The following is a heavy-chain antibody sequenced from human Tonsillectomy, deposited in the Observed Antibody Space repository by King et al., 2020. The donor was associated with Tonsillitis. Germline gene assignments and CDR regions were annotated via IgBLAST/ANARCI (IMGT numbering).Heavy chain of an antibody. CDR2: IYSAGTT. V-gene: IGHV3-53*02. J-gene: IGHJ4*02. D-gene: IGHD2-15*01. Sequence: VQLEETGGGLIQPGGSLRLSCVVSGFSVSYNYMSWVRQAPGKGLECVSLIYSAGTTSYAASVKGLFTLSKDNSKNTLYLQMNTLRADDTAMYYCASHYCSGGSCYIDSWGQGALVTVSS. CDR1: GFSVSYNY. CDR3: ASHYCSGGSCYIDS.